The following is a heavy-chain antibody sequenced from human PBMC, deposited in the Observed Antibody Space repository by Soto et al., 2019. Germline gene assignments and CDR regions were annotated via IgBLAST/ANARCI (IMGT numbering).Heavy chain of an antibody. CDR2: IKQDGSQK. D-gene: IGHD7-27*01. CDR1: GFSFSTYW. J-gene: IGHJ3*02. CDR3: ARDPGESGGVRWGAFDI. V-gene: IGHV3-7*01. Sequence: HPGGSLRLSCATSGFSFSTYWMSWVRQAPGKGLEWVANIKQDGSQKEYVDSVKGRFTISRDNAENSLYLQMNSLRAEDTAVYYCARDPGESGGVRWGAFDIWGQGTMVTVSS.